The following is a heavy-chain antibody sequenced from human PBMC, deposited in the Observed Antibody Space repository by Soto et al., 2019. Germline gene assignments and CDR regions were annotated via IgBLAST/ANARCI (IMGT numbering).Heavy chain of an antibody. CDR2: ISGSGGST. CDR1: GFTFSSYA. D-gene: IGHD2-8*01. V-gene: IGHV3-23*01. J-gene: IGHJ4*02. CDR3: AKGPDIVLMVYAYYFDY. Sequence: EVQLLESGGGLVQPGGSLRLSCAASGFTFSSYAMSWVRQAPWKGLEWVSAISGSGGSTYYADSVKGRFTISRDNSKNTLYLQMNSLRAEDTAVYYCAKGPDIVLMVYAYYFDYWGQGTLVTVSS.